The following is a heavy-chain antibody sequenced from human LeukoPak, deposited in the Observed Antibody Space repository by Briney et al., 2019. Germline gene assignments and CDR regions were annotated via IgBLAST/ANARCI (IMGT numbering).Heavy chain of an antibody. CDR1: GYTFTSYG. CDR2: ISAYNGNT. Sequence: ASVKVSCEASGYTFTSYGISWVRQTPGQGLEWMGWISAYNGNTNYAQKLQGRVTMTTDTSTSTAYMELRSLRSDDTAVYYCAREDSYYYYTDVWGKGTTVTVSS. V-gene: IGHV1-18*01. CDR3: AREDSYYYYTDV. J-gene: IGHJ6*03.